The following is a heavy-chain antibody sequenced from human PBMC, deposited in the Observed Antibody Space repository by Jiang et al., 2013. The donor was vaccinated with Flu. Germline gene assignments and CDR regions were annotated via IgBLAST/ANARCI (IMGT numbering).Heavy chain of an antibody. CDR3: ARQDWDDEVGYFYYGMDV. J-gene: IGHJ6*02. CDR1: GGSISNYY. Sequence: GPGLVKPSETLSLTCTVSGGSISNYYWNWIRQPPGKGLEWIGYIYYSGSTNHNPSLKSRVTISVDTSKNQFSLKLNSVTAADTAVYYCARQDWDDEVGYFYYGMDVWDQGTTVTVSS. V-gene: IGHV4-59*08. D-gene: IGHD1-1*01. CDR2: IYYSGST.